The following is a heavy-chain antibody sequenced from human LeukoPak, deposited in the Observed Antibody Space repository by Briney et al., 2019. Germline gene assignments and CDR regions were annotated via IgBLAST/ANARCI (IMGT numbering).Heavy chain of an antibody. D-gene: IGHD5-12*01. CDR2: IIPILGIA. J-gene: IGHJ4*02. Sequence: VASVKVSCKASGGTFSSYAISWVRPAPGQGLEWMGRIIPILGIANYAQKFQGRVTITADKSTSTAYMELSSLRSEDTAVYYCARDPPVEMATTTPFDYWGQGTLVTVSS. CDR1: GGTFSSYA. V-gene: IGHV1-69*04. CDR3: ARDPPVEMATTTPFDY.